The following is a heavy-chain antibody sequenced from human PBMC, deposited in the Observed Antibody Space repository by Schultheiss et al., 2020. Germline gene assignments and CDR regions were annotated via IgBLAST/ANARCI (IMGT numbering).Heavy chain of an antibody. J-gene: IGHJ6*03. CDR3: AKNRGAAAGIYYYYMDV. Sequence: GESLKISCAASGFTFSSYGMHWVRQAPGKGLEWVAVISYDGSNKYYADSVKGRFTISRDNSKNTLYLQMNSLRAEDTAVYYCAKNRGAAAGIYYYYMDVWGKGTTVTVAS. V-gene: IGHV3-30*18. CDR1: GFTFSSYG. CDR2: ISYDGSNK. D-gene: IGHD6-13*01.